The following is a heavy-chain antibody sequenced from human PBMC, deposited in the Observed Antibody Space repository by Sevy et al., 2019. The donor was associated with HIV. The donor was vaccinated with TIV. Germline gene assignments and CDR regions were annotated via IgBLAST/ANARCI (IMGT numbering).Heavy chain of an antibody. Sequence: SETLSLTCAVYGGSFSGYYWSWIRQPPGKGLDWIGEISHSGSTNYNPSLKSRVTISLDTSKNQFSLKLSSVTAADTAVYYCARVIERVSRSFDYWGQGTLVTVSS. J-gene: IGHJ4*02. CDR2: ISHSGST. D-gene: IGHD1-1*01. CDR1: GGSFSGYY. CDR3: ARVIERVSRSFDY. V-gene: IGHV4-34*01.